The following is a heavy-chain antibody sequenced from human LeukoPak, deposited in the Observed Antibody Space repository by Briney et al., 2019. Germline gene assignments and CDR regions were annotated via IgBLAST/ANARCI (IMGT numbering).Heavy chain of an antibody. CDR2: ISWNSGSI. Sequence: GGSLRLSCAASGFTFDDYAMHWVRQAPGKGLEGVSGISWNSGSIGYADSVKGRFTISRDNAKNSLYLQMNSLRAEDTALYYCAKDLASMVRGAYAFDIWGQGTMVTVSS. D-gene: IGHD3-10*01. CDR1: GFTFDDYA. CDR3: AKDLASMVRGAYAFDI. V-gene: IGHV3-9*01. J-gene: IGHJ3*02.